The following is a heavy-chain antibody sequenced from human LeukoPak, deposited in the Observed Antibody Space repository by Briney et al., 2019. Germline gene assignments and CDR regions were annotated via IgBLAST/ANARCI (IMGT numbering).Heavy chain of an antibody. CDR3: ARVGVKQWLVGAGVGAFDI. Sequence: ASVKVTCKACGYTFTSYGISWVRQAPGQGLEWMGWISAYNGNTNYAQKLQGRVTMTTDTSTSTAYMELRSLRSDDTAVYYCARVGVKQWLVGAGVGAFDIWGQGTMVTVSS. CDR2: ISAYNGNT. CDR1: GYTFTSYG. V-gene: IGHV1-18*01. D-gene: IGHD6-19*01. J-gene: IGHJ3*02.